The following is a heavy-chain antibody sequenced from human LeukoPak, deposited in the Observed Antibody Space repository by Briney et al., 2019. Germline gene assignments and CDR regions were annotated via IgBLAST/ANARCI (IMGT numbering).Heavy chain of an antibody. Sequence: GGSLRLSCAASGFTVSSNYMSWVRQAPGKGLEWVAVISYDGSNKYYADSVKGRFTISRDNSKNTLYLQMNSLRAEDTAVYYCAKGNYYFDSSGYFHFDYWGQGTLVTVSS. CDR2: ISYDGSNK. CDR1: GFTVSSNY. D-gene: IGHD3-22*01. CDR3: AKGNYYFDSSGYFHFDY. V-gene: IGHV3-30*18. J-gene: IGHJ4*02.